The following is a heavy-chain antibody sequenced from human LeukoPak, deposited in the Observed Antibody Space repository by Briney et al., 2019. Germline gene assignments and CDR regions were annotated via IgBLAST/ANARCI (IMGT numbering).Heavy chain of an antibody. CDR3: ARGSVQLWLRDTYYYMDV. D-gene: IGHD5-18*01. CDR1: GFTFDDYA. J-gene: IGHJ6*03. CDR2: INWHGRIT. Sequence: GESLRLSCAASGFTFDDYAMNWVRQVPGRGLERVSGINWHGRITEYADSVKDRFTISRQNTKNSLYLYMNNLGGEDTALYFCARGSVQLWLRDTYYYMDVWGKGTTVTVSS. V-gene: IGHV3-20*04.